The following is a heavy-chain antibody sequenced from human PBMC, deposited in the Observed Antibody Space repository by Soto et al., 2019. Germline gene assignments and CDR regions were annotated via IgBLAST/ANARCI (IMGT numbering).Heavy chain of an antibody. V-gene: IGHV2-26*01. CDR2: IFSNDEK. CDR1: GFSLSNARMG. Sequence: QVTLKESGPVLVKPTETLTLTCTVSGFSLSNARMGVSWIRQPPGKALEWLAHIFSNDEKSYSTSLISRLTISQDTSKSQVVLTMTNMDPVDTATYYCARIALGQMTTVKFGWFDPWGQGTLVTVSS. J-gene: IGHJ5*02. D-gene: IGHD4-17*01. CDR3: ARIALGQMTTVKFGWFDP.